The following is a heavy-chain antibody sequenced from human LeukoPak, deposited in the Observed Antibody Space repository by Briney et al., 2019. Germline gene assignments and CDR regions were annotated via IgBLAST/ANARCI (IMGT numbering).Heavy chain of an antibody. CDR3: AKDPLRYGSGIGGNYFDY. Sequence: PGGSLRLSCAASGFTFSSYWMHWVRQAPGKGLVWVSRINSDGSSTSYADSVKGRFTISRDNAKNTLYLQMNSLRAEDTAVYYCAKDPLRYGSGIGGNYFDYWGQGTLVTVSS. V-gene: IGHV3-74*01. J-gene: IGHJ4*02. CDR1: GFTFSSYW. D-gene: IGHD3-10*01. CDR2: INSDGSST.